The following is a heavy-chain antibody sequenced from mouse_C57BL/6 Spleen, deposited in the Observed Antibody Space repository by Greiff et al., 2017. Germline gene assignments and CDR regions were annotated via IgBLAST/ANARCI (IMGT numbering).Heavy chain of an antibody. D-gene: IGHD1-1*01. CDR1: GYTFTSYW. J-gene: IGHJ2*01. CDR2: IDPSDSYT. CDR3: ARLDYYGSSYDDY. Sequence: VQLQQPGAELVRPGTSVKLSCKASGYTFTSYWMHWVKQRPGQGLEWIGVIDPSDSYTNYNQKFKGKATLTVDTSSSTAYMQLSSLTSEDSAVYYCARLDYYGSSYDDYWGQGTTLTVSS. V-gene: IGHV1-59*01.